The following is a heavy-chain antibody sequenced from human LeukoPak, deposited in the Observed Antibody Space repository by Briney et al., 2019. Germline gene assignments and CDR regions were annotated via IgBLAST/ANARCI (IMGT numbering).Heavy chain of an antibody. D-gene: IGHD3-9*01. CDR2: ISAYNGNT. CDR1: GYTFTSYG. J-gene: IGHJ4*02. CDR3: ARSLRYFDWLLYGPYFDY. Sequence: ASVKVSCKASGYTFTSYGISWVRQAPGQGLERMGWISAYNGNTNYAQKLQGRVTMTTDTSTSTAYMELRSLRSDDTAVYYCARSLRYFDWLLYGPYFDYWGQGTLVTVSS. V-gene: IGHV1-18*01.